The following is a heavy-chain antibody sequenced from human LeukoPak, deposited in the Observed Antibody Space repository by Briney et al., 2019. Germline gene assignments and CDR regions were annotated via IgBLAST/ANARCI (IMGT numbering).Heavy chain of an antibody. V-gene: IGHV3-74*01. D-gene: IGHD5-18*01. CDR1: GFTFRNYW. CDR2: LNGDGSSI. CDR3: ARGGYSPVDY. J-gene: IGHJ4*02. Sequence: GGSLRLSCAASGFTFRNYWMHWVRQVPGKGLVWVSHLNGDGSSITYADSVKGRFTISRDNAKNTLYLQMNSLRAEDTAVYFCARGGYSPVDYWGQGTLVTVS.